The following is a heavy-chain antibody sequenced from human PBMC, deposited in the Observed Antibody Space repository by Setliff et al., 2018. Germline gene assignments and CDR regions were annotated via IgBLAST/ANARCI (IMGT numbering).Heavy chain of an antibody. CDR2: IIPIFGTA. D-gene: IGHD2-2*01. Sequence: ASVKVSCKASGGTFSSYAISWVRQAPGQGLEWMGGIIPIFGTANYAQKLQGRVTMTTDTSTSTAYMELRSLRSEDTAVYYCARYRVVPAALNWFDPWGQGTLVTVSS. CDR1: GGTFSSYA. V-gene: IGHV1-69*05. CDR3: ARYRVVPAALNWFDP. J-gene: IGHJ5*02.